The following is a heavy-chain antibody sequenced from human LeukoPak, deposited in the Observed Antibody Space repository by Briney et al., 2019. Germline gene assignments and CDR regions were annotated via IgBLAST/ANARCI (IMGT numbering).Heavy chain of an antibody. J-gene: IGHJ6*02. V-gene: IGHV4-34*01. CDR1: GGSFSGYY. CDR3: ALPLMDYYYYGMDV. D-gene: IGHD2-8*01. CDR2: INHSGST. Sequence: SETLSLTCAVYGGSFSGYYWSWIRQPPGKGLEWIGEINHSGSTNYNPSLKSRVTISVDTPKNQFSLKLSSVTAADTAVYYCALPLMDYYYYGMDVWGQGTTVTVSS.